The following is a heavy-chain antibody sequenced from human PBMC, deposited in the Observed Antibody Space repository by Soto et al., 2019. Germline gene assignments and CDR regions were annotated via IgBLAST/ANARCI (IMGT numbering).Heavy chain of an antibody. V-gene: IGHV4-34*01. CDR1: GGSFSGYY. J-gene: IGHJ2*01. Sequence: QVQLQQWGAGLLKPSETLSLTCAVYGGSFSGYYWSWIRQPPGKGLEWIGEINHSGSTNYNPSLKSRVTISVDTSKNQFSLKLSSVTAADTAVYYCARGYCSSTSCYKIFVPGWYFDLWGRGTLVTVSS. D-gene: IGHD2-2*02. CDR2: INHSGST. CDR3: ARGYCSSTSCYKIFVPGWYFDL.